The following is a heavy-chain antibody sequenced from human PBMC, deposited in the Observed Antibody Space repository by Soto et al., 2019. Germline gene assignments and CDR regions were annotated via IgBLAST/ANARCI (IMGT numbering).Heavy chain of an antibody. J-gene: IGHJ6*02. CDR3: ARDFCGGDCSDDYYYYAMDV. CDR2: IYYSGRT. Sequence: QVQLQESGPGLVKPSETLSLTCTVSGGSVSSRSHYWSWIRQPPGKGLEWIGYIYYSGRTKYNPSLRSRVTLSVDTSKNQFSLKVSSVTTADTAIYYCARDFCGGDCSDDYYYYAMDVWGQGTTVTVSS. D-gene: IGHD2-21*02. V-gene: IGHV4-61*01. CDR1: GGSVSSRSHY.